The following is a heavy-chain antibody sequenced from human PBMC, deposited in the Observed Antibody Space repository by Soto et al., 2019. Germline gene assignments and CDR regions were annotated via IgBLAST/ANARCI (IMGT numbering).Heavy chain of an antibody. Sequence: SETLPLPCDVSGTSIKSDTWWNWVRQSPGKGLEWIGEIYHNGRAFDNPSLKGRVTISIDKSNNQFSLNLTSVTAADTDVYYCAIADSVLLAKAFDLWGQGTLVAVSS. CDR2: IYHNGRA. J-gene: IGHJ4*02. CDR1: GTSIKSDTW. V-gene: IGHV4-4*02. CDR3: AIADSVLLAKAFDL.